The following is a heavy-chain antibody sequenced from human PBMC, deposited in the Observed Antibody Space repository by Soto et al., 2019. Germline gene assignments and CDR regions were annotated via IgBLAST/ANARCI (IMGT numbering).Heavy chain of an antibody. CDR1: GFTFSSYW. J-gene: IGHJ4*02. CDR2: IKQDGSEK. D-gene: IGHD3-10*01. V-gene: IGHV3-7*05. Sequence: EVQLVESGGGLVQPGGSLRLSCAASGFTFSSYWMSWVRQAPGKGLEWVANIKQDGSEKYYVDSVKGRFTISRDNAKNSLYLQMNGLRAEDTAVYYCARALAGAERYYFDYWGQGTLVTVSS. CDR3: ARALAGAERYYFDY.